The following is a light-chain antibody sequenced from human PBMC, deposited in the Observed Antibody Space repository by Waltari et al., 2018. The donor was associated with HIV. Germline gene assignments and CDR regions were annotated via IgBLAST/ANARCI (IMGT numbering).Light chain of an antibody. Sequence: QSALTQPASVSGPPGQSITISCTGTSSDVGTYNYVSWYQQHPGKAPKLMVYDVSSRPSGVSNRFSGSKSASTASLTISGLQAEDEADYYCSSYTSSSTVVFGGGTKLTVL. CDR2: DVS. CDR1: SSDVGTYNY. CDR3: SSYTSSSTVV. V-gene: IGLV2-14*03. J-gene: IGLJ2*01.